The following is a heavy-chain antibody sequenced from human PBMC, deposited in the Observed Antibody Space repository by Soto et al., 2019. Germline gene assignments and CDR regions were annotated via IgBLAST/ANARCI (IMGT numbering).Heavy chain of an antibody. CDR1: GGTFSSYA. CDR2: IIPISGTA. CDR3: ARSQGSSTSLEIYYYYYYGMDV. V-gene: IGHV1-69*01. Sequence: QVQLVQSGAEVKKPGSSVKVSCKASGGTFSSYAISWVRQAPGQGLEWMGGIIPISGTANYEQKFQGRVTITADESTRTAYMELSSLRSEDTAVYYCARSQGSSTSLEIYYYYYYGMDVWGQGTTVTVSS. J-gene: IGHJ6*02. D-gene: IGHD2-2*01.